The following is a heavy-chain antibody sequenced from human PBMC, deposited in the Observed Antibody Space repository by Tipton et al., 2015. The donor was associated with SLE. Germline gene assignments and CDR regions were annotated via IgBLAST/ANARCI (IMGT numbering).Heavy chain of an antibody. Sequence: SLRLSCAASGFTFSNYGMHWVRQAPGKGLQWVAVIYYDGSNKYYADSVKGRFIISRDNSKNTLYLQMNSLRAEDTAVYYCARIYCSSTSCYGYGMDVWGQGTTVTVSS. CDR3: ARIYCSSTSCYGYGMDV. CDR1: GFTFSNYG. V-gene: IGHV3-33*01. J-gene: IGHJ6*02. D-gene: IGHD2-2*01. CDR2: IYYDGSNK.